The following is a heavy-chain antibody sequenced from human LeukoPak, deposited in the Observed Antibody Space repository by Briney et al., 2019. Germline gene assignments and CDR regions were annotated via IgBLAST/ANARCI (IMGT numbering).Heavy chain of an antibody. J-gene: IGHJ4*02. CDR3: AREGLLAGGNIDY. Sequence: PGGSLRLSCAASGFTFSSYSMNWVRQAPGKGLEWVSYISSSSSTIYYADSVKGRFTISRDNAKNSLYLQMNSLRAEDTAVYYCAREGLLAGGNIDYWGQGTLVTVSS. D-gene: IGHD2/OR15-2a*01. CDR2: ISSSSSTI. V-gene: IGHV3-48*01. CDR1: GFTFSSYS.